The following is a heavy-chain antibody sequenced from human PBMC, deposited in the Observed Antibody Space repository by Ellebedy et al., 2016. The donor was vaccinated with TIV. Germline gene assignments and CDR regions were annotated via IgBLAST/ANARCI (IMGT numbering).Heavy chain of an antibody. J-gene: IGHJ4*01. CDR1: GFSMSGYE. Sequence: GGSLRLXXATSGFSMSGYETSWVRQAPGKGLEWVSSISFDSRYTYYAGSVRGRFTISRDNAQGSVFLEMNNLRAEDTAVYYCARDSASHLRFSYTDYWGRGTLIAVSS. D-gene: IGHD4-11*01. CDR3: ARDSASHLRFSYTDY. CDR2: ISFDSRYT. V-gene: IGHV3-21*01.